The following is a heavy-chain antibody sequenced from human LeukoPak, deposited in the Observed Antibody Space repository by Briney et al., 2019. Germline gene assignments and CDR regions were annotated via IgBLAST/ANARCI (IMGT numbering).Heavy chain of an antibody. CDR2: ISASGDVT. J-gene: IGHJ3*02. V-gene: IGHV3-23*01. Sequence: PGGSLRLSCAASGFTFSDYYMSWVRQAPGRGLEWVSAISASGDVTFYADSLRGRFTISRDNSKSTLYLQMNGLRAEDTAIFYCAKSLFTSATGTGRAFHIWGQGTRVTVSS. CDR3: AKSLFTSATGTGRAFHI. CDR1: GFTFSDYY. D-gene: IGHD1-1*01.